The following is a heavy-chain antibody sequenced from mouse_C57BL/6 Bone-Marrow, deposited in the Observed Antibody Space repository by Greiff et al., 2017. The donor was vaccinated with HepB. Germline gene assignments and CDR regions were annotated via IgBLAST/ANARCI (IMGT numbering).Heavy chain of an antibody. Sequence: QVQLQQSGAELARPGASVKLSCKASGYTFTSYGISWVKQRTGQGLEWIGETYPRSGNTYYNEKFKGKATLTADKSSSTAYMELRSLTSEDSAVYFCASPDLGDYWGQGTTLTVSS. CDR1: GYTFTSYG. J-gene: IGHJ2*01. D-gene: IGHD3-3*01. V-gene: IGHV1-81*01. CDR3: ASPDLGDY. CDR2: TYPRSGNT.